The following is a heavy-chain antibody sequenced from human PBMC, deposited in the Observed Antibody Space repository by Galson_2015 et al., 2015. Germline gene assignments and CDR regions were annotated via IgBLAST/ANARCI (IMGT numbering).Heavy chain of an antibody. CDR2: IWYDGSDQ. V-gene: IGHV3-33*01. J-gene: IGHJ4*02. Sequence: SLRLPCAASGFTFGSAGMHWVRQAPGKGLEWVAAIWYDGSDQYYADSVRGRFTISRDNSRNTLYLQMNSLTADDTAVYYCARDKKYSGDCIDYWGQGTLVTVSS. CDR3: ARDKKYSGDCIDY. D-gene: IGHD6-19*01. CDR1: GFTFGSAG.